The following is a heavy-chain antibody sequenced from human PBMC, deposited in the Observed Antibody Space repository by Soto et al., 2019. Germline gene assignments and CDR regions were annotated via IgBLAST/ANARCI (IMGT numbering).Heavy chain of an antibody. Sequence: GGSLRLSCAASGFTFSSYAMSWVRQAPGKGLEWVSAISGSGGSTYYADSVKGRFTISRGNSKNPLYLQSKSLRAEDTAGYFCAKGNREMATTKLFDYWGQGTLVTVSS. CDR2: ISGSGGST. V-gene: IGHV3-23*01. D-gene: IGHD5-12*01. CDR3: AKGNREMATTKLFDY. CDR1: GFTFSSYA. J-gene: IGHJ4*02.